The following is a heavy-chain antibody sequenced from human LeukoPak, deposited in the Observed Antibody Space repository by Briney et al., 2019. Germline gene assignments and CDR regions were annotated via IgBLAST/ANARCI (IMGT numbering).Heavy chain of an antibody. CDR2: VIPIFGTA. V-gene: IGHV1-69*01. CDR3: ARDFGVPNDQNTATEFGY. J-gene: IGHJ4*02. Sequence: SVKVSCKASGGTFISYAISWVRQAPGQGLEWMGGVIPIFGTANYAQKFQGRVTITADESTSTAYMELSSLRSEDTAVYYCARDFGVPNDQNTATEFGYWGQGGLVTVSS. CDR1: GGTFISYA. D-gene: IGHD3-3*01.